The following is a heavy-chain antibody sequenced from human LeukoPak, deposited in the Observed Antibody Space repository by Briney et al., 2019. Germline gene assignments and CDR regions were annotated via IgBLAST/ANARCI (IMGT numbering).Heavy chain of an antibody. V-gene: IGHV1-8*01. CDR3: AKASGENYGDHLADY. CDR1: GYTFPSYD. D-gene: IGHD4-17*01. CDR2: MNPNSGNT. Sequence: ASVKVWCRASGYTFPSYDINWVRQATGQGLQWMGWMNPNSGNTGYAQIFQGRVTMTRDTSTSTAYMELSSLRAEDTAVYYCAKASGENYGDHLADYWGQGTLVTVSS. J-gene: IGHJ4*02.